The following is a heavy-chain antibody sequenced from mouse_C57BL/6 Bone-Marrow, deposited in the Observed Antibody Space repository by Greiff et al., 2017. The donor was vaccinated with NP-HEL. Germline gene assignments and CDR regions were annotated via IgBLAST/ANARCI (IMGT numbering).Heavy chain of an antibody. CDR2: IYPRDGST. J-gene: IGHJ4*01. V-gene: IGHV1-85*01. Sequence: QVQLQQSGPELVKPGASVKLSCKASGYTFTSYDINWVKQRPGQGLEWIGWIYPRDGSTKYNEKFKGKATLTVDKSSSTAHMELRSLTSEDSAVYYCAREGWRYAMDYWGQGTSVTVSS. D-gene: IGHD3-3*01. CDR1: GYTFTSYD. CDR3: AREGWRYAMDY.